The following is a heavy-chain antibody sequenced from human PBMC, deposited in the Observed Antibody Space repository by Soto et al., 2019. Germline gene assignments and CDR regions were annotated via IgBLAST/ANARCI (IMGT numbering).Heavy chain of an antibody. D-gene: IGHD3-16*01. CDR1: GFTFSSYA. Sequence: VGSLRLSCAASGFTFSSYAMHWVRQAPGKGLEWVAVISYDGSNKYYADSVKGRFTISRDNSKNTLYLQMNSLRAEDTAVYYCARDPGGSSWFDPWGQGTLVTVSS. V-gene: IGHV3-30-3*01. J-gene: IGHJ5*02. CDR3: ARDPGGSSWFDP. CDR2: ISYDGSNK.